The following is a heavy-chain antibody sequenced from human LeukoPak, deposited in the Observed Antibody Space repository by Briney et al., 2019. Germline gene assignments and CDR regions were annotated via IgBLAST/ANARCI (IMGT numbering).Heavy chain of an antibody. D-gene: IGHD2-15*01. Sequence: ASVTVSFTSSGDTFTNYNIQWVGQAPGQGLEWMGMINPSDGGTGYVHKFQDRVTMTRDTDKSTAYMDVSSQTSKDTAGYYCARFLCTGGSCYSFFDYWGQGTLVTVSS. CDR3: ARFLCTGGSCYSFFDY. CDR1: GDTFTNYN. J-gene: IGHJ4*02. V-gene: IGHV1-46*01. CDR2: INPSDGGT.